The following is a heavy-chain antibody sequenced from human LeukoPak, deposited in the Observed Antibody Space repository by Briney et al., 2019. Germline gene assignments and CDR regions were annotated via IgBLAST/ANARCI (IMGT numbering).Heavy chain of an antibody. D-gene: IGHD3-10*01. CDR2: ISGTGGST. V-gene: IGHV3-23*01. J-gene: IGHJ4*02. Sequence: GGSLRLSCAASGFTFSSYALSWVRQAPGKGLEWVSAISGTGGSTNYADSVKGRFTISRDNPKNTVYLQMNSLRGEDTAVYYCARDQASFYFGSGSYSFDYWGPGTLVTVSS. CDR3: ARDQASFYFGSGSYSFDY. CDR1: GFTFSSYA.